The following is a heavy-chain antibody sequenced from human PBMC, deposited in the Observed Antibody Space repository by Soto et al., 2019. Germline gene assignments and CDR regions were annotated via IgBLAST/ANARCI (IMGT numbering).Heavy chain of an antibody. J-gene: IGHJ4*02. CDR1: GDSMCDYF. V-gene: IGHV4-59*08. CDR2: IHDRGTT. D-gene: IGHD6-19*01. CDR3: ATTARTAVTGTVFHY. Sequence: QVQLQESGPGLVKPSETLSLTCTVSGDSMCDYFWSWIRQPPGKGLEWIGYIHDRGTTKYNPSLKSRVTISPDTSKSQFSLKLNSVTAADTAVYYCATTARTAVTGTVFHYWGQGTLVTVSS.